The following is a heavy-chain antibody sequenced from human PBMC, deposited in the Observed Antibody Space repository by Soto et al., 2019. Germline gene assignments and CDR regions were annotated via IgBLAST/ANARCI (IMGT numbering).Heavy chain of an antibody. V-gene: IGHV1-18*01. Sequence: GTSVKVSCKASGYTFTSYGISWVRQAPGQGLEWMGWISAYNGNTNYAQKFQGRVTMTRDTSTSTVYMELSSLRSEDTAVYYCAGEEAGNDYYGMDVWGQGTTVTVSS. CDR1: GYTFTSYG. J-gene: IGHJ6*02. CDR3: AGEEAGNDYYGMDV. CDR2: ISAYNGNT. D-gene: IGHD6-13*01.